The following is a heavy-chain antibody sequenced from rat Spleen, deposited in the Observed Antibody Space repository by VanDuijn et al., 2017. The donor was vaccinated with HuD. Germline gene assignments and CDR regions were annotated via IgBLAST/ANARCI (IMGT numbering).Heavy chain of an antibody. CDR1: GFSLTSYG. CDR2: VSSGGDS. D-gene: IGHD1-11*01. CDR3: TRSYGGYSQHWFPY. V-gene: IGHV2S8*01. Sequence: QVQLKESGPGLVQPSQTLSLTCTVSGFSLTSYGVNWVRQSPGKGLEWIAAVSSGGDSYYNSGLKSRLSISRDISTRQVFLKMNSLQTDDTAIYFCTRSYGGYSQHWFPYWGQGTPVTVSS. J-gene: IGHJ3*01.